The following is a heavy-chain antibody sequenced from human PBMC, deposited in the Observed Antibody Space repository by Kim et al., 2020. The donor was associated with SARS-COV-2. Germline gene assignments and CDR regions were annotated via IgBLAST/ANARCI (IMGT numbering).Heavy chain of an antibody. V-gene: IGHV1-8*01. D-gene: IGHD5-12*01. CDR3: TRGRVPTEITDDGYNLGDF. Sequence: ASVKVSCKASGYTFSSYDINWVRQATGQGLEWMGWMNPNSGNSGNAQKFQGRLTMTMGTSGSTAYMELRSLIFEDTAVYFCTRGRVPTEITDDGYNLGDFWGQGTLVTVS. CDR2: MNPNSGNS. CDR1: GYTFSSYD. J-gene: IGHJ4*02.